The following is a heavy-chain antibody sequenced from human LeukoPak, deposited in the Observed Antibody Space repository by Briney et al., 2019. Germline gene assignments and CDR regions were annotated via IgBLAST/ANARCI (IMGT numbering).Heavy chain of an antibody. CDR2: ISSNGGST. V-gene: IGHV3-64*01. J-gene: IGHJ6*02. Sequence: PGGSLRLSCAASGITFSSYAMHWVRQAPGKGLEYVSAISSNGGSTFYANSVKGRFTISRDNSKNTLYLQMGSLRAEDMAVYYCARGYGDYVYGMDVWGQGTTVTVSS. CDR3: ARGYGDYVYGMDV. D-gene: IGHD4-17*01. CDR1: GITFSSYA.